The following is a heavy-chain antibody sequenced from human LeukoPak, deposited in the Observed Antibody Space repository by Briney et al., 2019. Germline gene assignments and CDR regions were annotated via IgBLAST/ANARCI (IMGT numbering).Heavy chain of an antibody. CDR1: GGTFHSYS. CDR3: ASSPPPLRFLEWLSPGDYYYYMDV. J-gene: IGHJ6*03. D-gene: IGHD3-3*01. CDR2: IIPILGIA. Sequence: SVTVSCMASGGTFHSYSISWVGQAPRQRLEGMGGIIPILGIANYEQKIQGRDTITADKSTSTAYMDLSSLRSEDTAVYYCASSPPPLRFLEWLSPGDYYYYMDVWGKGTTVTVSS. V-gene: IGHV1-69*10.